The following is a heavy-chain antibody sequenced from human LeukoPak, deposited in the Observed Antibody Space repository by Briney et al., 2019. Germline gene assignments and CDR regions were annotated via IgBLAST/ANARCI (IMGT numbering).Heavy chain of an antibody. D-gene: IGHD4-23*01. CDR2: IYYSGST. J-gene: IGHJ6*02. Sequence: SETLSLTCTVSGGSISSYYWSWIRQPPGKGLEWIGYIYYSGSTNYNPSLKSRVTISVDTSKNQFSLKLSSVTAADTAVYYCARLKSGNSVYYYGMDVWGQGTTVTVSS. CDR1: GGSISSYY. CDR3: ARLKSGNSVYYYGMDV. V-gene: IGHV4-59*08.